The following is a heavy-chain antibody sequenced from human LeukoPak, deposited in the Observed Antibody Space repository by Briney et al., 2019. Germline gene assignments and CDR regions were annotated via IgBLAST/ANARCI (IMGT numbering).Heavy chain of an antibody. CDR2: IYHTGST. J-gene: IGHJ4*02. CDR3: ASRKLGNDY. Sequence: SDTLSLTCTISGGSVSDYYWSWIRQSPGKGLELIGYIYHTGSTSYSPSLKSRVTISADTSQNQFSLKLSSVTAADTAVYYCASRKLGNDYWGQGTLVTVSS. CDR1: GGSVSDYY. V-gene: IGHV4-59*02. D-gene: IGHD7-27*01.